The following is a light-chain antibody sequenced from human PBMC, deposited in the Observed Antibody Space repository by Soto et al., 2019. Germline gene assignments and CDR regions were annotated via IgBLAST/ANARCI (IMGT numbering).Light chain of an antibody. V-gene: IGLV1-44*01. CDR1: SSNIGSDT. CDR3: ASWDASLNGWV. Sequence: QSVLTQPPSASGTPGQRVTISCSGSSSNIGSDTVNWYQQLPGTAPKLLIHRSNQRPSGVPGRFSGSKSGTSASLAISGLQSEDEADYYCASWDASLNGWVFGGGTKLTVL. J-gene: IGLJ3*02. CDR2: RSN.